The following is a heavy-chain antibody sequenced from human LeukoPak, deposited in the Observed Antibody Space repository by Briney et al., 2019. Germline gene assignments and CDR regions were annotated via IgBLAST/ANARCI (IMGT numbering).Heavy chain of an antibody. CDR3: ARDEDGKLDY. V-gene: IGHV3-33*01. CDR1: GFTFSSYG. J-gene: IGHJ4*02. D-gene: IGHD5-24*01. Sequence: GGSLRLSCAASGFTFSSYGMHWVRQAPGKGLEWAAVIWYDGSNKYYADSVKGRFTISRDNSKNTLYLQMNSLRAEDTAVYYCARDEDGKLDYWGQGTLVTVSS. CDR2: IWYDGSNK.